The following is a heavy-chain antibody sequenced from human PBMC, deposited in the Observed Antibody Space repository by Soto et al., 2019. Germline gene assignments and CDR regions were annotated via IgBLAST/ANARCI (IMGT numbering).Heavy chain of an antibody. J-gene: IGHJ6*02. Sequence: QVQLVQSGAEVKKPGASVKVSCKASGYTFTSYDINWVRQATGQGLEWMGWMNPNSGNTGSAQKFQGRVTMTRNTAISTAYMELSSLRSEDTAVYYCAREYYYDSSGYRYYYGMDVWGQGTTVTVSS. CDR2: MNPNSGNT. CDR1: GYTFTSYD. D-gene: IGHD3-22*01. CDR3: AREYYYDSSGYRYYYGMDV. V-gene: IGHV1-8*01.